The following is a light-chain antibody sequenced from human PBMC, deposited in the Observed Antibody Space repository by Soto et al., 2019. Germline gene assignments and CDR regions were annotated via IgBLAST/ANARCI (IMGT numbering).Light chain of an antibody. Sequence: QSALTQPASVSVSPGQSIAISCTGTSSDVGAYEYVSWYQQHPGKAPKLIIFDVINRPSGVSNRFSGSKSGNTASLTISGLQAEDEADYYCTSYTSSSDAVFGGGTKLTVL. J-gene: IGLJ3*02. V-gene: IGLV2-14*03. CDR1: SSDVGAYEY. CDR3: TSYTSSSDAV. CDR2: DVI.